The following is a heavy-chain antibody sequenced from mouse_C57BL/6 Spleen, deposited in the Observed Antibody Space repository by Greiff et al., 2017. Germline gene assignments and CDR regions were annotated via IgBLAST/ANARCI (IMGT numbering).Heavy chain of an antibody. CDR3: TTKDSNPLDY. V-gene: IGHV14-4*01. Sequence: EVQLQQSGAELVRPGASVKLSCTASGFNIKDDYMHWVKQRPEQGLEWIGWIDPENGDTEYASKFQGKATITADTSSNTAYLQLSSLTSEDTAVYYCTTKDSNPLDYWGQGTTLTVSS. CDR2: IDPENGDT. CDR1: GFNIKDDY. D-gene: IGHD2-5*01. J-gene: IGHJ2*01.